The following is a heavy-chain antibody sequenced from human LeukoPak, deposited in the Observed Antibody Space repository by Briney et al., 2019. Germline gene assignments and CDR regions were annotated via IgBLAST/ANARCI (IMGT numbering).Heavy chain of an antibody. CDR3: ARGGNYDFWSGYYIKFDY. V-gene: IGHV4-34*01. Sequence: PSETLSLTCAVYGGSFSGYYWSLIRQPPGKGLEWIGEINHSGSTNYNPSLKSRVTISVDTSKNQFSLKLSSVTAADTAVYYCARGGNYDFWSGYYIKFDYWGQGTLVTVSS. J-gene: IGHJ4*02. CDR2: INHSGST. D-gene: IGHD3-3*01. CDR1: GGSFSGYY.